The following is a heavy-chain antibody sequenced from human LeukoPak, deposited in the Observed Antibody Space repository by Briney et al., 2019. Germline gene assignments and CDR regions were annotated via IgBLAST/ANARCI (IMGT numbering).Heavy chain of an antibody. J-gene: IGHJ5*02. CDR2: ISESGGST. Sequence: QSGGSLRISCAASGFTFSSYAMSWVRQAPGKGLEWVSGISESGGSTHHADSVKGRFTVSRDNSKNTLYLQMNSLRVEDTAIYYCVKDGSMFDPWGQGTLVTVAS. V-gene: IGHV3-23*01. CDR1: GFTFSSYA. D-gene: IGHD1-26*01. CDR3: VKDGSMFDP.